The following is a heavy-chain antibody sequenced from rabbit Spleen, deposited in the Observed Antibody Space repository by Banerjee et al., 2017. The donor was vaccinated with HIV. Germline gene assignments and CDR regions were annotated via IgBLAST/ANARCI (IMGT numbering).Heavy chain of an antibody. CDR1: GFSFSSSYW. Sequence: QEQLVESGGGLVQPEGSLTLTCTASGFSFSSSYWICWVRQAPGKGLEWIACIYAGSSVSTYYANWAKGRFTISKTSSTTVTLQMTSLTAADTATYFCARDAGTSFSTYGMDLWGQGTLVTVS. CDR2: IYAGSSVST. CDR3: ARDAGTSFSTYGMDL. V-gene: IGHV1S45*01. J-gene: IGHJ3*01. D-gene: IGHD8-1*01.